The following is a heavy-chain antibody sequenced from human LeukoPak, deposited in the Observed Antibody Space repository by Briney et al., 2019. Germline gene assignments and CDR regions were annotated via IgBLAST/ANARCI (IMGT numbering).Heavy chain of an antibody. V-gene: IGHV4-34*01. CDR2: INHSGST. D-gene: IGHD2-2*01. CDR1: GGSFSGYY. CDR3: ARRPKRRGIKGYCSSTSCYQTNAFDI. Sequence: SETLSLTCAVYGGSFSGYYWSWIRQPPGKGLEWIGEINHSGSTNYNPSLKSRATISVDTSKNQFSLKLSSVTAADTAVYYCARRPKRRGIKGYCSSTSCYQTNAFDIWGQGTMVTVSS. J-gene: IGHJ3*02.